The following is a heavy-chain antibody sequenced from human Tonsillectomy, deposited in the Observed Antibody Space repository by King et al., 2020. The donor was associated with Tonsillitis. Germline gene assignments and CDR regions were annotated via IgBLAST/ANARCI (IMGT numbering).Heavy chain of an antibody. V-gene: IGHV2-5*01. CDR1: GFSLDTSGVS. Sequence: ITLKESGPTLVKPTQTLTLTCTFSGFSLDTSGVSVGWIRQPPGKALECLALVYWNDDKRYSPSVKNRVTITKDTSKNQVVLALANMDPVDAGTYYCAHSGVPEAGGDAFDIWGPGTMVTVS. D-gene: IGHD6-13*01. CDR2: VYWNDDK. J-gene: IGHJ3*02. CDR3: AHSGVPEAGGDAFDI.